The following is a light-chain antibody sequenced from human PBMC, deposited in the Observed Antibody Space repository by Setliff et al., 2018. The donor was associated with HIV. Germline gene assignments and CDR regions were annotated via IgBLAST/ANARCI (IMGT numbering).Light chain of an antibody. J-gene: IGLJ1*01. Sequence: QSALAQPASVSGSPGQSITISCTGTSGDVGRYNLVSWYQQQPGKPPKLMIYQASKRPSEVSNRSSGSKSGNTASLTISGLQTEDEADYYCCSNTGSNTYVFGTGTKVTVL. CDR3: CSNTGSNTYV. CDR1: SGDVGRYNL. V-gene: IGLV2-23*01. CDR2: QAS.